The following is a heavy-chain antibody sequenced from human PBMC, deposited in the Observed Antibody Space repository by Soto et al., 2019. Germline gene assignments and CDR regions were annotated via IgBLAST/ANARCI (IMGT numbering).Heavy chain of an antibody. D-gene: IGHD3-22*01. Sequence: SETLSLTCTVSGGSISTYYWSWIRQPPGKGLEWIGYIYYSGSTNYNPSLKSRVTISVDTSKNQFSLQLSSVTAEDTAVYYCARDRVESGYPEYFQHWGQGTLVTVSS. CDR2: IYYSGST. V-gene: IGHV4-59*12. CDR1: GGSISTYY. J-gene: IGHJ1*01. CDR3: ARDRVESGYPEYFQH.